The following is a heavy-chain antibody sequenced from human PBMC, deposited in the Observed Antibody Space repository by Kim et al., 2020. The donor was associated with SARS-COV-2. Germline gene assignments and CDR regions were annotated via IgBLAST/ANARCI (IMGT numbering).Heavy chain of an antibody. J-gene: IGHJ6*02. CDR3: ARGLRVDYYYGMDV. V-gene: IGHV1-69*01. Sequence: AQKFQGRVTITADESTSTAYMELSSLRSEDTAVYYCARGLRVDYYYGMDVWGQGTTVTVSS. D-gene: IGHD3-3*01.